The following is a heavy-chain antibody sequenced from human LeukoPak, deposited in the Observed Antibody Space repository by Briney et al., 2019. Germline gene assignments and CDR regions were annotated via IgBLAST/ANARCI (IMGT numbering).Heavy chain of an antibody. CDR3: ARELMVRGVMGGY. J-gene: IGHJ4*02. CDR2: IWYDGSNK. V-gene: IGHV3-33*01. D-gene: IGHD3-10*01. Sequence: GGSLRLSCAASGFTFSSYGMHWVRQAPGKGLEWVAVIWYDGSNKYYADSVKGRFTISRDNSKNTLYLQMNSLRAEDTAVYYCARELMVRGVMGGYWGQGTLVTVSS. CDR1: GFTFSSYG.